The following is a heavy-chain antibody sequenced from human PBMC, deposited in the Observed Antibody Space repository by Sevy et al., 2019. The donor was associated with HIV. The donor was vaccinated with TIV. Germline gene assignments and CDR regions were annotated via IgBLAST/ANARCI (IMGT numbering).Heavy chain of an antibody. CDR1: GFTFNNYA. J-gene: IGHJ4*02. Sequence: VGSLRLSCAASGFTFNNYAMSWVRQAPGRGLEWVSGVSAGGDNTYYAESVKGRFTISRDNSRNTLYLQMDSLRAEDTAVYYCAKVERGYSYGFLDYWGQGTLVTVSS. D-gene: IGHD5-18*01. V-gene: IGHV3-23*01. CDR3: AKVERGYSYGFLDY. CDR2: VSAGGDNT.